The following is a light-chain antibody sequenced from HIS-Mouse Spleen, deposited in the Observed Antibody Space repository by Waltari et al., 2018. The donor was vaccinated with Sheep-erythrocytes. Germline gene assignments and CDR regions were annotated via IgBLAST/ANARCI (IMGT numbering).Light chain of an antibody. Sequence: QSALTQPRSVSGSPGQSVTIPCTGTSRDVGGYNCVSWYQPHPGKAPQLMIYDVSKRPSGVPDRCSGSKSGNTASLTISGLQAEDEADYYCCSYAGSYNHVFATGTKVTVL. J-gene: IGLJ1*01. CDR1: SRDVGGYNC. CDR3: CSYAGSYNHV. V-gene: IGLV2-11*01. CDR2: DVS.